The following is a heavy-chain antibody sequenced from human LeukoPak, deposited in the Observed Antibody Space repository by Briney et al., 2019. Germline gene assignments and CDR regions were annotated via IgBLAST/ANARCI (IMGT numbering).Heavy chain of an antibody. D-gene: IGHD2-2*01. Sequence: SETLSLTCTVSGGSISSSSYYWGWIRQPPGKGLVWIGSIYYSGSTYYNPSLKSRATISVDTSKNQFSLKLSSVTAEDTAVYYCARESYCSSTSCYYYFDYWGQGTLVTVSS. CDR2: IYYSGST. V-gene: IGHV4-39*01. CDR1: GGSISSSSYY. CDR3: ARESYCSSTSCYYYFDY. J-gene: IGHJ4*02.